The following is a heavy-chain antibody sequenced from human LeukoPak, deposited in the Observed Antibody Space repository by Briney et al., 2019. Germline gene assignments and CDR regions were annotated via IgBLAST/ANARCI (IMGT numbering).Heavy chain of an antibody. J-gene: IGHJ4*02. CDR3: ASGASSSADFDY. D-gene: IGHD6-6*01. Sequence: SETLSLTCTVSGVSMSSYYWSWIRQPAGKGLEWIGFVYTSGSTNYNPSLKSRVTMSIDTSKSQFSLKLSSVTAADTAVYYCASGASSSADFDYWGQGTLVTVSS. CDR1: GVSMSSYY. CDR2: VYTSGST. V-gene: IGHV4-4*07.